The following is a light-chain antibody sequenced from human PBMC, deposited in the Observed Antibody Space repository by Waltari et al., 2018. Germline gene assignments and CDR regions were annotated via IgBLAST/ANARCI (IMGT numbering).Light chain of an antibody. V-gene: IGKV3-15*01. CDR3: QQYNNWPPT. Sequence: EIVMTQSPAPLSVSQGERATLSCRASQSVSSNLAWYQQKPGQAPRPLSYGASTRATGIPARFSGSGSGTEFTLTISSLQSEDFAVYYCQQYNNWPPTFGQGTRLEIK. J-gene: IGKJ5*01. CDR1: QSVSSN. CDR2: GAS.